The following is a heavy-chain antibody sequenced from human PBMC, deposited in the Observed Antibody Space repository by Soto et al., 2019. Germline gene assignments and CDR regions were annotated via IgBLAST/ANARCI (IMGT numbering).Heavy chain of an antibody. D-gene: IGHD5-18*01. CDR3: ARDHLADGYSYGPVLGY. V-gene: IGHV3-74*01. CDR1: GCTFRNSW. CDR2: INNDGTNK. J-gene: IGHJ4*02. Sequence: PGGSLSLSCAASGCTFRNSWVHWVRPAPGKGLVWVSRINNDGTNKYYADSVKGRFTISRDNSKNTLYLQMNSLRAEDTAVYYCARDHLADGYSYGPVLGYWGQGTLVNVSS.